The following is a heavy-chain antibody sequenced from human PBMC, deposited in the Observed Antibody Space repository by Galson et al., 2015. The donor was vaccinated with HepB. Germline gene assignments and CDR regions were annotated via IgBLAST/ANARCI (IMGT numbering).Heavy chain of an antibody. CDR2: ISYDGSNK. J-gene: IGHJ4*02. Sequence: SLRLSCAASGFTFSSYAMHWVRQAPGKGLEWVAVISYDGSNKYYADSVKGRFTISRDNSKNTLYLQMNSLRAEDTAVYYCARGNEIAAVDYWGQGTLVTVSS. V-gene: IGHV3-30-3*01. CDR3: ARGNEIAAVDY. D-gene: IGHD6-13*01. CDR1: GFTFSSYA.